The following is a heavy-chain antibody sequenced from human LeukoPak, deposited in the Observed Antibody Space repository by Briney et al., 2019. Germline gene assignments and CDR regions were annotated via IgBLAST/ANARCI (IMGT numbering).Heavy chain of an antibody. Sequence: SVTVSFKASGGTFSSYAISWVRQAPGQGLEWMGRIIPILGIANYAQKFQSRVTITADKSTSTAYMELSSLRSEDTAVYYCASPRVAAANYYYYYGMDVWGQGTTVTVSS. V-gene: IGHV1-69*04. CDR1: GGTFSSYA. CDR2: IIPILGIA. J-gene: IGHJ6*02. D-gene: IGHD6-13*01. CDR3: ASPRVAAANYYYYYGMDV.